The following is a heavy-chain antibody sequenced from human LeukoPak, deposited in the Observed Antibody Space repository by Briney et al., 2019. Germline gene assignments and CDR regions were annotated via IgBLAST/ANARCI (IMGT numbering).Heavy chain of an antibody. J-gene: IGHJ4*02. CDR1: GLTFGTYW. D-gene: IGHD3-10*01. CDR2: INSDGGTT. CDR3: ATDSYVSGSYYRLFY. V-gene: IGHV3-74*01. Sequence: GGSLRLSCAASGLTFGTYWMHWVRQAPGKGLVWVSGINSDGGTTTYADSVKGRFTISRDNAKNTLYLQMNNLRAEDTAIYYCATDSYVSGSYYRLFYWGQGTLVTVSS.